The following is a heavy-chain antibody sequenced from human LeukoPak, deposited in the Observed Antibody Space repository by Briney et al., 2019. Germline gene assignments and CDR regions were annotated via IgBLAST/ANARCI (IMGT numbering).Heavy chain of an antibody. CDR1: GFTVSSNY. Sequence: GGSLRLSCAASGFTVSSNYMNWVRQAPGKGLEWVSVIYSGGNTYYADSAKGRFTISRDNTKNTLYLQMNSLRAEDTAVYYCARGYCYNTNCYCDYWGQGTLVTVSS. D-gene: IGHD2-2*01. CDR2: IYSGGNT. CDR3: ARGYCYNTNCYCDY. J-gene: IGHJ4*02. V-gene: IGHV3-53*01.